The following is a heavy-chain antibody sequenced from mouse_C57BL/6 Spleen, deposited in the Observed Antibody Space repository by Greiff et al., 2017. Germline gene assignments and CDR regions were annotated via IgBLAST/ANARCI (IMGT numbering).Heavy chain of an antibody. V-gene: IGHV7-3*01. CDR3: ARYTYGYGGFAY. J-gene: IGHJ3*01. CDR2: IRNKANGYTT. CDR1: GFTFTDYY. D-gene: IGHD2-2*01. Sequence: EVQLVESGGGLVQPGGSLSLSCAASGFTFTDYYMSWVRQPPGKALEWLGFIRNKANGYTTEYSASVKGRFTISRDNSQSILYLQMNALRAEDSATYYCARYTYGYGGFAYWGQGTLVTVSA.